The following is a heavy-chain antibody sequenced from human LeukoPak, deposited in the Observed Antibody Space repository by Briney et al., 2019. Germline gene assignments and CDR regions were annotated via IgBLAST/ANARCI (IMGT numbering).Heavy chain of an antibody. Sequence: KTSETLSLTCTVSGGSISSYYWSWIRQPAGKGLEWIGRIYTSGSTNYNPSLKSRVTMSVDTSENQFSLKLSSVTAADTAVYYCARDGYYGSGSYYFYYWGQGTLVTISS. CDR1: GGSISSYY. CDR2: IYTSGST. J-gene: IGHJ4*02. V-gene: IGHV4-4*07. D-gene: IGHD3-10*01. CDR3: ARDGYYGSGSYYFYY.